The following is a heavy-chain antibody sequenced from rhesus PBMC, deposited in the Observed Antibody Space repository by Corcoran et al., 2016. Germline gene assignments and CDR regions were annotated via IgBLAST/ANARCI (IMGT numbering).Heavy chain of an antibody. D-gene: IGHD2-39*01. CDR3: ARDQSPYLAFDF. V-gene: IGHV1-156*01. CDR1: GYTFTELS. J-gene: IGHJ3*01. Sequence: EVQLVQSGAEVKKPGASVKVCCKVSGYTFTELSMHWVRQAPGKGLEWKGVVDPLYGEIIHAEKFQGRVTMTEDTSTDTAYMELSSLRSEDTAVYYCARDQSPYLAFDFWGQGLRVTVSS. CDR2: VDPLYGEI.